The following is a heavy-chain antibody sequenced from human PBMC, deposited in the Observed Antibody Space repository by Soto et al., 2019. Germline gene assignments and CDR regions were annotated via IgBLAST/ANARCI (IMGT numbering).Heavy chain of an antibody. J-gene: IGHJ6*04. CDR1: GFTFSSYG. CDR2: IWYDGSNK. CDR3: ARDRGRFLEWLLLRGMDV. Sequence: VQLVESGGGVVQPGRSLRLSCAASGFTFSSYGMHWVRQAPGKGLEWVAVIWYDGSNKYYADSVKGRFTISRDNSKNTLYLQMNSLRAEDTAVYYCARDRGRFLEWLLLRGMDVWGKGTTVTVSS. D-gene: IGHD3-3*01. V-gene: IGHV3-33*01.